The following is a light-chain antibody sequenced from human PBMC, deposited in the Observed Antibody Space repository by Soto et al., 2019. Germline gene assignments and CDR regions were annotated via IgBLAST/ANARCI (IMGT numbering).Light chain of an antibody. CDR3: SSYAGSHSLYV. Sequence: QSALTQPPSASGSPGQSVTISCTGTSSDVGDYNHVSWYQQHPGKAPKLMIYEVSNRPSGVPDRFSGSKSGNTASLTVSGLQAEDEADYYCSSYAGSHSLYVFGTGTKVTVL. V-gene: IGLV2-8*01. CDR2: EVS. CDR1: SSDVGDYNH. J-gene: IGLJ1*01.